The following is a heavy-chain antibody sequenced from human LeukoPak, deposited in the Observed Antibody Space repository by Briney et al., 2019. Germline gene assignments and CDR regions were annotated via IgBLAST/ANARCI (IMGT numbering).Heavy chain of an antibody. CDR3: AKDGSIAVAGTPTDY. V-gene: IGHV3-23*01. J-gene: IGHJ4*02. D-gene: IGHD6-19*01. Sequence: GGSLRLSCAASGFTFSSYAMSWVRQAPGKGLEWVSSISGSGGNTYYADSVKGRFTISRDNSKNTLYLQMSSLRAEDTAVYYCAKDGSIAVAGTPTDYWGQGILVTVSS. CDR2: ISGSGGNT. CDR1: GFTFSSYA.